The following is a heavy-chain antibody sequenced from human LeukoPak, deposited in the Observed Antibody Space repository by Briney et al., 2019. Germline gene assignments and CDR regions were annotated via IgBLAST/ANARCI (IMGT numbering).Heavy chain of an antibody. Sequence: ASVKVSCKTSGYTFTRYSISWVRQAPGQGLEWLGWITPHNDNTNYAQKLQGRITMTRDTSINTAYMELSRLRSDDTAVFYCARDERYDSSGYPFDYWGQGTLVTVSS. CDR1: GYTFTRYS. CDR2: ITPHNDNT. D-gene: IGHD3-22*01. V-gene: IGHV1-18*01. CDR3: ARDERYDSSGYPFDY. J-gene: IGHJ4*02.